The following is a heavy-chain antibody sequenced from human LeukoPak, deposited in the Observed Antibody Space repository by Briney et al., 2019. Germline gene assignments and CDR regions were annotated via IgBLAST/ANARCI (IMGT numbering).Heavy chain of an antibody. CDR3: ARLIRRIAVVDLDY. D-gene: IGHD2-15*01. CDR2: INSNSGDT. CDR1: GYTFTDYY. J-gene: IGHJ4*02. V-gene: IGHV1-2*06. Sequence: ASVKVSCKASGYTFTDYYIHWVRQAPGQGLEWMGRINSNSGDTNYAQKFQGRVTMTRDTSINTAYMELSKLRSDDTAVYYCARLIRRIAVVDLDYWGQGTLFSVSS.